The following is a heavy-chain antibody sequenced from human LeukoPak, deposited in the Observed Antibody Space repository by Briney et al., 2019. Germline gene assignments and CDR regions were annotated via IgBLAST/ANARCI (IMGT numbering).Heavy chain of an antibody. CDR2: ISSSYT. J-gene: IGHJ4*02. D-gene: IGHD2-21*02. V-gene: IGHV3-11*06. CDR1: GFTLSDYS. CDR3: ARDLLSGDCLDY. Sequence: GESLRLSCAASGFTLSDYSMSWLRQAPGKGLEWVSYISSSYTNYADSVKGRFTISRDNAKNSLYLQMNSLRAEDTAVYYCARDLLSGDCLDYWGQGTLVTVSS.